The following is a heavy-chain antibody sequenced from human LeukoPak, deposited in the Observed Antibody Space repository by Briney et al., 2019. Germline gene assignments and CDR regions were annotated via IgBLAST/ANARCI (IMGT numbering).Heavy chain of an antibody. J-gene: IGHJ4*02. V-gene: IGHV4-59*08. D-gene: IGHD2-2*02. CDR3: ARQGFGDCSSTSCYIDDY. CDR1: GGSISSYY. CDR2: IYYSGST. Sequence: SETLSLTCTVSGGSISSYYWSWIRQPPGKGLEWIGYIYYSGSTNYNPSLKSRVTMSVDTSKNQFSLKLSSVTAADTAVYYCARQGFGDCSSTSCYIDDYWGQGTLVTVSS.